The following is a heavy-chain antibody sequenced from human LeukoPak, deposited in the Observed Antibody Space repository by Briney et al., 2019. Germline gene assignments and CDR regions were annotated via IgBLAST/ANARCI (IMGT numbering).Heavy chain of an antibody. Sequence: SETLSLTCTVSGASIRSYYWSWIRQPAGKGLEWIGRFYSNGNTNYNPSLKSRVTMSEDTSKNQFSLKLSSVTAADTAMYYCARDRWGTRTLEPPDSEPQSKPRDLIYFDYWGQGALVTVSS. V-gene: IGHV4-4*07. CDR1: GASIRSYY. CDR2: FYSNGNT. CDR3: ARDRWGTRTLEPPDSEPQSKPRDLIYFDY. D-gene: IGHD3-16*01. J-gene: IGHJ4*02.